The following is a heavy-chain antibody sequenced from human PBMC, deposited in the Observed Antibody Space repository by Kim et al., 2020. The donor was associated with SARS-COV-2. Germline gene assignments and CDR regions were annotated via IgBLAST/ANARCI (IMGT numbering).Heavy chain of an antibody. D-gene: IGHD6-19*01. CDR3: ARVPLTVAGTAPPDY. J-gene: IGHJ4*02. Sequence: PALKRRVNISVDPSKNQFSLKLSSVTAADTAVYYCARVPLTVAGTAPPDYWGQGTLVTVSS. V-gene: IGHV4-34*01.